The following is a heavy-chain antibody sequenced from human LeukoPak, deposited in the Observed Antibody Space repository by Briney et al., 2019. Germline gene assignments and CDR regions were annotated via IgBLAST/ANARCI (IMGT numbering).Heavy chain of an antibody. Sequence: GASVKVSCKASGGTFSSYAISWVRQAPGQGLEWMGGIIPIFGTANYATKFQGRVTITADESTRTAYMELSSLRSEDTAVYYCARDGRTTVSPRGYYYYYYYMDVWGKGTTVTVSS. J-gene: IGHJ6*03. CDR2: IIPIFGTA. CDR1: GGTFSSYA. CDR3: ARDGRTTVSPRGYYYYYYYMDV. D-gene: IGHD4-11*01. V-gene: IGHV1-69*13.